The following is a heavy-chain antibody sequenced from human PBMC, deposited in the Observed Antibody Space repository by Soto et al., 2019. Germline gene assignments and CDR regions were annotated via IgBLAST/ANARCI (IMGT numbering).Heavy chain of an antibody. CDR1: GGSFSGYY. V-gene: IGHV4-34*01. D-gene: IGHD4-17*01. Sequence: QVQLQQWGAGLLKPSETLSLTCAVYGGSFSGYYWSWIRQPPGKGLEWIGEINHSGSTNYNPALKSRVTISVDTSKNQFSLQLSSVTAADTAVYYCARLRDYGDHPGYWGQGTLVTVSS. J-gene: IGHJ4*02. CDR3: ARLRDYGDHPGY. CDR2: INHSGST.